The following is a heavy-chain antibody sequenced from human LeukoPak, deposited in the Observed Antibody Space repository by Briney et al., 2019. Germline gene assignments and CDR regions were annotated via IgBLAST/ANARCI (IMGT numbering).Heavy chain of an antibody. CDR2: ISYDGSNK. D-gene: IGHD3-10*01. J-gene: IGHJ4*02. CDR3: AKDGSFGELYPRYFDY. V-gene: IGHV3-30*18. Sequence: GGTLRLSCAASGFTFSSYGMHWVRQAPGKGLEWVAVISYDGSNKYYADSVKGRFTISRDNSRNTLYLQMNSLRAEDTAVYYCAKDGSFGELYPRYFDYWGQGNLVTVFS. CDR1: GFTFSSYG.